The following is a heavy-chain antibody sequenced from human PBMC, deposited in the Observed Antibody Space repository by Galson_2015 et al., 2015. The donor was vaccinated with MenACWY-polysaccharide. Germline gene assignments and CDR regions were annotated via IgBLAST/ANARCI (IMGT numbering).Heavy chain of an antibody. CDR3: ARGSLVVVNGGALDI. D-gene: IGHD3-22*01. Sequence: SLRLSCAASGFTFSSYSMNWVRQAPGKGLEWVSSISSSSIYIYYADSVKGRFTISRDNAKNSLYLQMNSLRAEDTAVYYCARGSLVVVNGGALDIWGQGTMVTVSS. CDR2: ISSSSIYI. CDR1: GFTFSSYS. V-gene: IGHV3-21*01. J-gene: IGHJ3*02.